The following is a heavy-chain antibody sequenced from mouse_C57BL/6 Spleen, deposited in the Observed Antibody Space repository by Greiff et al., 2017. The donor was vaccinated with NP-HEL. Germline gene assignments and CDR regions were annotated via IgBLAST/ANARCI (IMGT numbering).Heavy chain of an antibody. D-gene: IGHD2-2*01. CDR2: IYPGDGDT. CDR1: GYAFSSYW. J-gene: IGHJ2*01. Sequence: VQLQQSGAELVKPGASVKISCKASGYAFSSYWMNWVKQRPGKGLEWIGQIYPGDGDTNYNGKFKGKATLTADKSSSTAYMQLSSLTSEDSAVYFWARSGYGYDDFDYWGQGTTLTVSS. CDR3: ARSGYGYDDFDY. V-gene: IGHV1-80*01.